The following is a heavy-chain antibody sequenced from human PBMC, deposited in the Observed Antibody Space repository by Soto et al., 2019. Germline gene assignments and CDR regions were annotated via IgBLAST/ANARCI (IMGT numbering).Heavy chain of an antibody. CDR2: ISWNSETI. J-gene: IGHJ4*02. CDR3: AKDMKWGGMTTIHYFDS. Sequence: GGSLRLSCAASGFTVDDYAMHWVRQAPGKGLEWVSGISWNSETIDYADSVKGRFTISRDNAKSSLFLQMNSLRPDDTSLYYCAKDMKWGGMTTIHYFDSWGQGTLVTVSS. CDR1: GFTVDDYA. D-gene: IGHD4-17*01. V-gene: IGHV3-9*01.